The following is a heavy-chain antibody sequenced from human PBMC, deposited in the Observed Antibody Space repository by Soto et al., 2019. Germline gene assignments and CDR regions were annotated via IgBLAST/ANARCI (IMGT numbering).Heavy chain of an antibody. CDR3: ARDCSGGSCYPGMDV. CDR1: GFTFNSYT. CDR2: ISSSGYI. J-gene: IGHJ6*02. V-gene: IGHV3-21*01. Sequence: EVQLVESGGGVVKPGGSLRLSCAASGFTFNSYTINWVRQAPGKRLEWLASISSSGYIFSTDSVRGRFTISRDNAKNSVYLQINSLRAEDTAVYFCARDCSGGSCYPGMDVWGQGTTVTVSS. D-gene: IGHD2-15*01.